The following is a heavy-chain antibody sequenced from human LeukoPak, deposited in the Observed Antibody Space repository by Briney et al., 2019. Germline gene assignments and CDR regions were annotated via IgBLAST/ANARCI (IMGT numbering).Heavy chain of an antibody. CDR3: ARTRSSGYLTFDC. CDR1: GFTFSSHW. V-gene: IGHV3-48*01. Sequence: GGSLRLSCVDSGFTFSSHWMSWVHQAPGKGLEWVSYITNSGNSKSYADSVKGRFTISRDNTKSSLYLQMNGLRAEDTAVYYCARTRSSGYLTFDCWGQGILVTVSS. D-gene: IGHD3-22*01. J-gene: IGHJ4*02. CDR2: ITNSGNSK.